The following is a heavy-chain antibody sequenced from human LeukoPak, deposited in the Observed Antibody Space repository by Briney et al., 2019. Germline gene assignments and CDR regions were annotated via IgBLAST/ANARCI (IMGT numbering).Heavy chain of an antibody. Sequence: PGGSLRLSCAASGFTFSSYAMSWVRQSPGKGLEWVSGISGSGSSTYYADSVKGRFTISRDKSKNTLYLQMNSLRAEDTAIYYCAKDGSSNWYGRFDPWGQGTLVTVSS. CDR1: GFTFSSYA. CDR3: AKDGSSNWYGRFDP. J-gene: IGHJ5*02. V-gene: IGHV3-23*01. CDR2: ISGSGSST. D-gene: IGHD6-13*01.